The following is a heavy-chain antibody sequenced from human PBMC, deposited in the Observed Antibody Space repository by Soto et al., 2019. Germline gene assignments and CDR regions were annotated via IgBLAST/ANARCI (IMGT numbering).Heavy chain of an antibody. CDR3: ARRKHDVMGGNYSYAMDV. CDR1: GGTFSTYA. CDR2: IIPIFGTA. J-gene: IGHJ6*02. V-gene: IGHV1-69*12. Sequence: QVQLVQSGAEVKKPGFSVKVSCKASGGTFSTYAISWVRQAPGQGLEWMGGIIPIFGTADYAQKFQGRVTITADEPTSKAYMGLRSLRSEDTDVYSCARRKHDVMGGNYSYAMDVGAQGTTVTV. D-gene: IGHD3-16*01.